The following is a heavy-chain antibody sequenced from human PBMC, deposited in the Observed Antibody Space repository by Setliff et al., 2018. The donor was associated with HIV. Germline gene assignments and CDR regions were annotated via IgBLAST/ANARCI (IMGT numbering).Heavy chain of an antibody. Sequence: PSETLSLTCTVSGGSISSSSYYWGWIRQPPGKGLEWIGSIYYSGSTYYNPSLKSRVTISVDTSKNQFSLKPSSVTAADTAVYYCARYFDWFSYGMDVWGQGTTVTVSS. CDR1: GGSISSSSYY. D-gene: IGHD3-9*01. CDR2: IYYSGST. J-gene: IGHJ6*02. V-gene: IGHV4-39*07. CDR3: ARYFDWFSYGMDV.